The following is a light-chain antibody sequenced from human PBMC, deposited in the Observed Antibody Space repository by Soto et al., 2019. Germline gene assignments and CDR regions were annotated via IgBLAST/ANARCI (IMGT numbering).Light chain of an antibody. Sequence: DIQMTQSPSSLSASVGDRVTITCRASQSISSYLNWYQQKPGKAPKLLIYAASSLQSGVPSRFSGSGSGTDFTLTISSLQPEDFATYYCQQSYGFGPGTNVDIK. CDR2: AAS. CDR1: QSISSY. CDR3: QQSYG. J-gene: IGKJ3*01. V-gene: IGKV1-39*01.